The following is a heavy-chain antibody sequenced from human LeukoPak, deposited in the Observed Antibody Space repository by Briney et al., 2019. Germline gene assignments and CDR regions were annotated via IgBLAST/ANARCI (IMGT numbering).Heavy chain of an antibody. CDR2: IYYSGST. D-gene: IGHD3-9*01. V-gene: IGHV4-59*08. CDR3: ARIGSGRYFDWLPLDY. Sequence: SETLSLTCTVSGGSISSYYWSWIRQPPGKGLEWIGYIYYSGSTNYNPSLKSRVTISVDTSKNQFSLKLSSVTAADTAVYYCARIGSGRYFDWLPLDYWGQGTLVTVSS. J-gene: IGHJ4*02. CDR1: GGSISSYY.